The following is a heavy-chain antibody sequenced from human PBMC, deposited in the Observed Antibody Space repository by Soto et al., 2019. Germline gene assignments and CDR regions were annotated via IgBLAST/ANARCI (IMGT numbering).Heavy chain of an antibody. Sequence: QVQLVESGGGLVPPGGSLRLSCAGSGFTFGDSYMSWIRQAPGKGLEWLSYISPGSRYPAYADSVKGRFTISRDNSKNTVFLQINSLRAEDTAIYYCVKFPVITASYYYQDMDVWGQGTTVTVSS. CDR1: GFTFGDSY. CDR2: ISPGSRYP. D-gene: IGHD4-4*01. J-gene: IGHJ6*03. V-gene: IGHV3-11*05. CDR3: VKFPVITASYYYQDMDV.